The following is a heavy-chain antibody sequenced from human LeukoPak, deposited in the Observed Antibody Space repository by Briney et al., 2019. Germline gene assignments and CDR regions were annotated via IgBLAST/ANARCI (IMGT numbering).Heavy chain of an antibody. V-gene: IGHV3-7*05. J-gene: IGHJ4*02. CDR1: RFTFSNYG. CDR3: ARHGPYCLDS. Sequence: GGSLRLSCAASRFTFSNYGMHWVRQAPGKGLEWVANIRDDGSEIYNVDSVKGRFTFSRDNAKNSLYLQMNSLRDEDTAVYYCARHGPYCLDSWGQGTLVTVSS. D-gene: IGHD1-26*01. CDR2: IRDDGSEI.